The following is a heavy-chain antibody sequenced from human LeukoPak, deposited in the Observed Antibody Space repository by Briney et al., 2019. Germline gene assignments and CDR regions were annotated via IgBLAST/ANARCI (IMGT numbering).Heavy chain of an antibody. CDR2: IKQDGSEK. CDR3: ARVAAAGIYYYYYMDV. D-gene: IGHD6-13*01. J-gene: IGHJ6*03. Sequence: GGSLRLSCAASGFTFSSYGTSWVRQAPGKGLEWVANIKQDGSEKYYVDSVKGRFTISRDNAKNSLYLQMNSLRAEDTAVYYCARVAAAGIYYYYYMDVWGKGTTVTVSS. CDR1: GFTFSSYG. V-gene: IGHV3-7*01.